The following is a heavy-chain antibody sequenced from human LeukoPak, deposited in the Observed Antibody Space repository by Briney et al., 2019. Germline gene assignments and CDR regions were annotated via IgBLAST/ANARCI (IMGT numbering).Heavy chain of an antibody. CDR2: INPNSGGT. CDR3: ARVVAVTGTPVYYMDV. V-gene: IGHV1-2*02. CDR1: GYMFTGYY. J-gene: IGHJ6*03. Sequence: ASVKVSCKASGYMFTGYYMHWVRQAPGQGLEWMGWINPNSGGTNYAQKFQGRVTMTRDTSISTAYMDLNRLRSDDTAVHYCARVVAVTGTPVYYMDVWGKGTTVTVSS. D-gene: IGHD6-19*01.